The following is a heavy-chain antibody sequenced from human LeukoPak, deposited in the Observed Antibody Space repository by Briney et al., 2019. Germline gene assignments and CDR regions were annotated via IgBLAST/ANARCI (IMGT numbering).Heavy chain of an antibody. V-gene: IGHV3-7*01. CDR1: GFTFSSYW. D-gene: IGHD3-22*01. CDR3: AREKYYYDSSGYHNWFDP. J-gene: IGHJ5*02. CDR2: IKQDGSEK. Sequence: PGGSLRLSCAASGFTFSSYWMSWVRQAPGKGLEWVANIKQDGSEKYYVDSVKGRFTISRDNAKNSLYLQMNSLRAEDTAVYYCAREKYYYDSSGYHNWFDPWGQGTLVTVSS.